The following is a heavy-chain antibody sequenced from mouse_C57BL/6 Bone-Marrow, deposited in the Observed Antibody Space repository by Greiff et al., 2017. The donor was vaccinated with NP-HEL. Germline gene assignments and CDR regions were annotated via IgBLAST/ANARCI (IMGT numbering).Heavy chain of an antibody. CDR3: ARLGLRRGDWYFDV. CDR2: IYPGDGDT. D-gene: IGHD2-4*01. J-gene: IGHJ1*03. V-gene: IGHV1-82*01. Sequence: VQLQQSGPELVKPGASVKISCKASGYAFSSSWMNWVKQRPGKGLEWIGRIYPGDGDTNYNGKFKGKATLTADKSSSTAYMQLSSLTSEDSAVYFCARLGLRRGDWYFDVWGTGTTVNVSS. CDR1: GYAFSSSW.